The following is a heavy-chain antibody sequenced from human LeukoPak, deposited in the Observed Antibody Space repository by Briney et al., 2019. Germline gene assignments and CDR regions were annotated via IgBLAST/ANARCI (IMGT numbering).Heavy chain of an antibody. CDR1: GYTFTGYY. J-gene: IGHJ3*02. CDR3: APRRSRSTGAFDI. D-gene: IGHD3-10*01. Sequence: ASVKVSCKASGYTFTGYYMHLVRQAPGQGLEWMGWINPNSGGTNYAQKFQGRVTMTRDTSISTAYMELSRPRSDDTAVYYCAPRRSRSTGAFDIWGQGTMVTVSS. V-gene: IGHV1-2*02. CDR2: INPNSGGT.